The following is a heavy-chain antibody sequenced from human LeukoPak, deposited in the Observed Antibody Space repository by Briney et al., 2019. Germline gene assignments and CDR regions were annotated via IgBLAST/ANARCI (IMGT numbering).Heavy chain of an antibody. CDR1: GGTFSSYA. CDR2: IIPIFGTA. V-gene: IGHV1-69*05. D-gene: IGHD5-18*01. Sequence: SVKVSCKASGGTFSSYAISWLRQAPGQGLEWMGGIIPIFGTANYAQKFQGRVTITTDESTSTAYMELSSLRSEDTAVSYCVRGPIPVGIQLWLRFDYWGQGTLVTVSS. J-gene: IGHJ4*02. CDR3: VRGPIPVGIQLWLRFDY.